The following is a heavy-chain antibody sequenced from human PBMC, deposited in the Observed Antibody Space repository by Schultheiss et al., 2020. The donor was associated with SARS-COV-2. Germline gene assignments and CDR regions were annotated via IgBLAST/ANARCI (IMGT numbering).Heavy chain of an antibody. J-gene: IGHJ4*02. CDR3: ARDPFERRPSLDD. D-gene: IGHD3-16*01. Sequence: ASVKVSCKASGYAFIGFYIHWLRQAPGQGLQWMGWINPNSGGTNYAQKFQGRVTMTTDTSTSTAYMELRSLRSDDTAVYYCARDPFERRPSLDDWGQGTLVTVSS. CDR2: INPNSGGT. CDR1: GYAFIGFY. V-gene: IGHV1-2*02.